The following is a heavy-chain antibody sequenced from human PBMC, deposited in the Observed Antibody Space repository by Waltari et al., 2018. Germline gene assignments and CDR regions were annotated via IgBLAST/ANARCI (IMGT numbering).Heavy chain of an antibody. Sequence: QVQLVQSGAEVKKPGASVKVSCKASGYTFTSYAMHWVRQAPGQRPEWMGWINAGNGNTKYSQKFQGRVTITRDTSASTAYMELSSLRSEDTAVYYCARDSSGWYDFDYWGQGTLVTVSS. D-gene: IGHD6-19*01. CDR2: INAGNGNT. CDR1: GYTFTSYA. CDR3: ARDSSGWYDFDY. V-gene: IGHV1-3*01. J-gene: IGHJ4*02.